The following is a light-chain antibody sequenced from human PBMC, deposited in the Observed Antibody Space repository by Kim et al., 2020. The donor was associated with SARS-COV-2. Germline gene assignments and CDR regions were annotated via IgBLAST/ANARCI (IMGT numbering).Light chain of an antibody. Sequence: DIQMTQSPSTLSASVGDSVTMTCRASQTISSRMAWYQQKPGKVPTLLIYEASTLESGVPSRFSGSRSGTEFTLTISSLQPDDFATYYCQQYNDCSATFGQGTKLEI. CDR2: EAS. J-gene: IGKJ2*01. V-gene: IGKV1-5*03. CDR1: QTISSR. CDR3: QQYNDCSAT.